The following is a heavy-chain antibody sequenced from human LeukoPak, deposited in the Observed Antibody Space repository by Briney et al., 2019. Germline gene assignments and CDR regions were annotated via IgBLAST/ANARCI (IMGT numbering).Heavy chain of an antibody. CDR2: IGISGDT. CDR3: ARSRRSDNYQGDAFDL. J-gene: IGHJ3*01. CDR1: EFAFNRSV. V-gene: IGHV3-13*01. D-gene: IGHD1-1*01. Sequence: GGSLRLSCAASEFAFNRSVMHGVRQAIGKGLEWVSAIGISGDTYYSDSVRGRFVVSRENARNSMFLQMSSPRVGDTAVYYCARSRRSDNYQGDAFDLWGQGTVVIVSS.